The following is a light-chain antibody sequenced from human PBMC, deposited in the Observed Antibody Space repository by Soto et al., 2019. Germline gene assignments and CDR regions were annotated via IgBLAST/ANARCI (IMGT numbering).Light chain of an antibody. Sequence: DIQLTQSPSTLSASVGDTVTISCRASESLIGWLAWYQQRPGSAPKLLIYDASSLEGGDPSRFTGDGSGTEFSLTIASLQPDDFGTYYCQQYKSYPWTFGQGTKVDLK. J-gene: IGKJ1*01. CDR1: ESLIGW. V-gene: IGKV1-5*01. CDR3: QQYKSYPWT. CDR2: DAS.